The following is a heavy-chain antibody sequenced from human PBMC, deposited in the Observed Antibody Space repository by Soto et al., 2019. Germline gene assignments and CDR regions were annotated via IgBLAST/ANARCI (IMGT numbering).Heavy chain of an antibody. CDR2: ISYDGSNK. V-gene: IGHV3-30-3*01. CDR3: ARDGGWQQLWLWDFDY. CDR1: GFTFSSYA. J-gene: IGHJ4*02. Sequence: GGSLRLSCAASGFTFSSYAMHWVRQAPGKGLEWVAVISYDGSNKYYADSVKGRFTISRDNSKNTLYLQMNSLRAEDTAVYYCARDGGWQQLWLWDFDYWGQGTLVTVSS. D-gene: IGHD6-13*01.